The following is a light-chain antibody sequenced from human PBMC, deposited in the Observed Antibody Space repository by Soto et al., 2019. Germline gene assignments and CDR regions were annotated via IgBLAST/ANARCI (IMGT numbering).Light chain of an antibody. Sequence: EIVLTQSPGTLSLSPGERATLSCRASQSVSSNYLAWYQHKPGQGPRLLIYGASSRATCIPDRFSGSGSGTDLSLTISRLEPEDFELYYCQKYGSSFTFGPGTKVDIQ. J-gene: IGKJ3*01. CDR2: GAS. CDR3: QKYGSSFT. CDR1: QSVSSNY. V-gene: IGKV3-20*01.